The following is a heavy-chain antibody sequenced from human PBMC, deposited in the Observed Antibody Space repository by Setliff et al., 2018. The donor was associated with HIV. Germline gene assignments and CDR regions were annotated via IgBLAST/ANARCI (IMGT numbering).Heavy chain of an antibody. V-gene: IGHV1-3*04. CDR1: GYTFTDYA. D-gene: IGHD3-22*01. Sequence: ASVKVSCKASGYTFTDYAIHWVRQAPGQRLEWMGWINTDNGNTKYPQNFQGRVTVTRDTSASTAYMELSSLRLEDTAVYYCAKDVEWFPVPDRSGYMDYWGQGTLVTVSS. CDR3: AKDVEWFPVPDRSGYMDY. CDR2: INTDNGNT. J-gene: IGHJ4*02.